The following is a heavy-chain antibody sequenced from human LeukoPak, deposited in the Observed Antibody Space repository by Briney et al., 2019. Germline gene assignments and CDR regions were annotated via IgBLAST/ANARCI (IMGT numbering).Heavy chain of an antibody. J-gene: IGHJ4*02. V-gene: IGHV1-18*01. D-gene: IGHD6-19*01. Sequence: GASVKASCKASGYTFSSYGISWVRQAPGQGLEWMGWITSNNGNTNYAQKLQGRITLTTDTSTNTAYMELRSLRSDDTAVYYCARRSTLYSSGWFYFDYWGQGTLVTVSS. CDR2: ITSNNGNT. CDR1: GYTFSSYG. CDR3: ARRSTLYSSGWFYFDY.